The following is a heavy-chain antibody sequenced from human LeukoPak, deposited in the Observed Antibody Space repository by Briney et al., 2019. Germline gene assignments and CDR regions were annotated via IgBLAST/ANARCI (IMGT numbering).Heavy chain of an antibody. V-gene: IGHV3-11*01. Sequence: GGSLRLSCAASGLTFSDYYMSWIRQAPGKGLEWVSYISSSGSTIYYADSVKGRFTISRDNAKNSLYLQMNSLRAEDTAVYYCAREREWELPYFDYWGQGTLVTVSS. CDR1: GLTFSDYY. D-gene: IGHD1-26*01. CDR2: ISSSGSTI. CDR3: AREREWELPYFDY. J-gene: IGHJ4*02.